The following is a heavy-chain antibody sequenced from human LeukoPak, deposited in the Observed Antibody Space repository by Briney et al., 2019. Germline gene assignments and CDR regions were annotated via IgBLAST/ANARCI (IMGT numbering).Heavy chain of an antibody. CDR3: ARDFWDSGVVINGLDK. D-gene: IGHD3-3*01. J-gene: IGHJ3*02. V-gene: IGHV3-74*03. CDR1: GFAFNNHW. Sequence: GGSLRLSCVASGFAFNNHWVHWVHQVPGKGLVWISRINTDGTNRKYADVVKGRFTISRDNAKNTLYLHMSSLSVDDTAIYYCARDFWDSGVVINGLDKWGQGTMVTVSS. CDR2: INTDGTNR.